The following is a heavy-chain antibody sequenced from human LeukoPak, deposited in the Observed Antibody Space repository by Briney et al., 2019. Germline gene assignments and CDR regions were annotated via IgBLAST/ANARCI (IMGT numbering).Heavy chain of an antibody. V-gene: IGHV3-48*03. CDR2: ISSSGSTI. CDR3: ARELGATAQFDY. Sequence: GGSLRLSCAASGFTFSSYAMSWVRQAPGKGLEWVSYISSSGSTIYYADSVKGRFTISRDNAKNSLYLQMNSLRAEDTAVYYCARELGATAQFDYWGQGTLVTVSS. CDR1: GFTFSSYA. J-gene: IGHJ4*02. D-gene: IGHD1-26*01.